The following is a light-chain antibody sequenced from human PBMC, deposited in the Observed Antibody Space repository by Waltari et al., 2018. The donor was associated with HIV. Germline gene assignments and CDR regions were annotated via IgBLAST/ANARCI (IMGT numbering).Light chain of an antibody. Sequence: QSALTQPASVSGSPGQSITISCTGTSSDVGGYNLVSWYQQHPGKAPKLMIYEVGKRPSGVSDRCSGSKSGNTASLTIAGRQAEDEADYYCCAYAGSTTDVIFGGGTNLTVL. CDR1: SSDVGGYNL. CDR3: CAYAGSTTDVI. CDR2: EVG. V-gene: IGLV2-23*02. J-gene: IGLJ2*01.